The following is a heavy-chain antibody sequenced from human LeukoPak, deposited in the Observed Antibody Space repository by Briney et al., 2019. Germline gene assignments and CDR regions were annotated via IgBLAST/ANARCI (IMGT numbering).Heavy chain of an antibody. V-gene: IGHV4-61*02. CDR2: IYTSGST. CDR3: AREGPRSLEMATIRGYFDY. D-gene: IGHD5-24*01. CDR1: GGSISSGSYY. J-gene: IGHJ4*02. Sequence: SESLSLTCPLAGGSISSGSYYWSWIRQPAGKGLEWIVRIYTSGSTNYNPSLKSRVTISVDTSKNQFSLKLSSVTAADTAVYYCAREGPRSLEMATIRGYFDYWGQGTLVTVSS.